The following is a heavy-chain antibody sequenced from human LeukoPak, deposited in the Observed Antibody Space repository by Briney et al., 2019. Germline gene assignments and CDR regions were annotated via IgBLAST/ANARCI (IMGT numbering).Heavy chain of an antibody. Sequence: GGSLRLSCAASGFTFSGYSFNWVRQAPGKGLEWVSYISGSVTTIHYADSVKGRSTISRDKAKNSIYLQMNSLTDEDSAVYYCARDAGYSSGWSHWYLDLWGRGTLVTVSS. V-gene: IGHV3-48*02. CDR3: ARDAGYSSGWSHWYLDL. CDR1: GFTFSGYS. CDR2: ISGSVTTI. J-gene: IGHJ2*01. D-gene: IGHD6-19*01.